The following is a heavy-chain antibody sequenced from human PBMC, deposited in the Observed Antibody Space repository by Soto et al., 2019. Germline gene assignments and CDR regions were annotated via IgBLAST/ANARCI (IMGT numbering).Heavy chain of an antibody. CDR1: GFIFTGYN. CDR2: ISSGSSYI. V-gene: IGHV3-21*01. J-gene: IGHJ4*03. CDR3: ARRRAAAGTLTFDY. D-gene: IGHD6-13*01. Sequence: GGSLRLSCAASGFIFTGYNMNWVRQAPGKGLEWVSSISSGSSYIYYADSVKGRFTISRDNAKNSLYLQMNTLRAEDTALYYCARRRAAAGTLTFDYWGQGTTVTVSS.